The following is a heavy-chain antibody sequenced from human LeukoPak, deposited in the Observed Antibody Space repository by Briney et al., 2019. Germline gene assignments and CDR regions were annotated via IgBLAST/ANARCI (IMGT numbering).Heavy chain of an antibody. J-gene: IGHJ4*02. V-gene: IGHV3-30-3*02. CDR2: ISYDGNTI. Sequence: GGSLRLSCAASEFTFSNYALHWVRQAPGKGLQWVAVISYDGNTIHYADSVKGRFIISRDTSKNTLYLQMNSLRAEDTAVYYCAKRRPYCGGDCYGNYFDYWGQGTLVTVSS. CDR3: AKRRPYCGGDCYGNYFDY. D-gene: IGHD2-21*02. CDR1: EFTFSNYA.